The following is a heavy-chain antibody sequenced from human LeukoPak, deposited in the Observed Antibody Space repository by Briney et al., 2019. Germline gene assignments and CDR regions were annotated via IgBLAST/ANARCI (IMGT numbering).Heavy chain of an antibody. CDR2: NYSSGST. CDR3: ARDNDYDSSGYYNVLYY. D-gene: IGHD3-22*01. CDR1: GITVSSNN. V-gene: IGHV3-66*01. Sequence: GPLRLSCAASGITVSSNNMSGVRPAPGRGLAWASVNYSSGSTYYADSVKGRFTISRDNSKNTLYLQMNSLRAENTAVYYCARDNDYDSSGYYNVLYYWGQGTLVTVSS. J-gene: IGHJ4*02.